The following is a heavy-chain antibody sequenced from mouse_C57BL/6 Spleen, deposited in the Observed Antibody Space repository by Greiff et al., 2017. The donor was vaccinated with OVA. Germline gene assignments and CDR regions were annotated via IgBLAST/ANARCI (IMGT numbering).Heavy chain of an antibody. CDR3: ARWDGSSSWFAY. Sequence: VQLQQPGAELVRPGSSVKLSCKASGYTFTSYWMHWVKQRPIQGLEWIGNIDPSDSETHYNQKFKDKATLTVDKSSSTAYMQLSSLTSEDSAVYYCARWDGSSSWFAYWGQGTLVTVSA. D-gene: IGHD1-1*01. CDR1: GYTFTSYW. J-gene: IGHJ3*01. CDR2: IDPSDSET. V-gene: IGHV1-52*01.